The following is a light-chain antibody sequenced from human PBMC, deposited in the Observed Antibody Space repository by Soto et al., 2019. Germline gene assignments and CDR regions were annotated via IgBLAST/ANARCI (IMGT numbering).Light chain of an antibody. V-gene: IGLV2-8*01. CDR2: EVS. CDR3: SSYAGSNILYV. Sequence: QSALTQPPSASGSPGQSVTNSCTGTSSDVGGYNYVSWYQQHPGKAPKLMIYEVSKRPSGVPDRFSGSKSGNTASLTVSGLQAEDEADYYCSSYAGSNILYVFGTGTKLTVL. J-gene: IGLJ1*01. CDR1: SSDVGGYNY.